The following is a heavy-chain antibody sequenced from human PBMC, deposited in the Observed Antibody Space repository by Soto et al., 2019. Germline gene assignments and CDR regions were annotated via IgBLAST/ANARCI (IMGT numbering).Heavy chain of an antibody. CDR2: TYYSGST. J-gene: IGHJ4*02. CDR1: GGSISSYY. CDR3: ARTYCSGGSCYDLFDY. D-gene: IGHD2-15*01. Sequence: QVQLQESGPGLVKPSETLSLTCTVSGGSISSYYWSWIRQPPGKGLEWIGYTYYSGSTNYNPSLMSRVTISVDTSKNRFCLKLSSVAAADTAVYYCARTYCSGGSCYDLFDYWGQGTLVTVSS. V-gene: IGHV4-59*08.